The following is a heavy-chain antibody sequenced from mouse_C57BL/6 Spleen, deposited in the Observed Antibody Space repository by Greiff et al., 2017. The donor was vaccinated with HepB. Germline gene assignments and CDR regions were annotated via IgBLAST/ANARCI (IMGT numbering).Heavy chain of an antibody. J-gene: IGHJ2*01. V-gene: IGHV2-5*01. CDR1: GFSLTSYG. CDR3: AKTLNWDVYYFDY. CDR2: IWRGGST. D-gene: IGHD4-1*01. Sequence: VQLQESGPGLVQPSQSLSITCTVSGFSLTSYGVHWVRQSPGKGLEWLGVIWRGGSTDYNAAFMSRLSITKDNSKSQVFFKMNILQADDTAIYYCAKTLNWDVYYFDYWGQGTTLTVSS.